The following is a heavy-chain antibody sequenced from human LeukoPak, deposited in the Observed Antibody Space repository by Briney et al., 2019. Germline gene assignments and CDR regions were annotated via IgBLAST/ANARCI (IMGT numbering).Heavy chain of an antibody. CDR1: GFTCDDYG. Sequence: GGSLRLSCAASGFTCDDYGMSWVRQAPGKGLEWVSGINWNGGSTGYADSVKGRFTISRDNAKNSLYLQMNCLRAEDTALYYCARVGYYDSSGYYFPYYFDYWGQGTLVTVSS. D-gene: IGHD3-22*01. CDR3: ARVGYYDSSGYYFPYYFDY. CDR2: INWNGGST. J-gene: IGHJ4*02. V-gene: IGHV3-20*04.